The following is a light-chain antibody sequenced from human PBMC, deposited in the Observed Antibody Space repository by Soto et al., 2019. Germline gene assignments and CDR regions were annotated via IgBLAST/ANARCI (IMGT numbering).Light chain of an antibody. V-gene: IGKV3-20*01. Sequence: EIVLTQSPGSLSLSPGQRATLSCRASQSVDTTFFAWYQKKPGQAPRLLIQGASKRATGIPDRFSGSGSGTDFTLIISSLEPEDLAVYYCQQYMSSVTFGQGTKVEIK. CDR2: GAS. CDR1: QSVDTTF. J-gene: IGKJ1*01. CDR3: QQYMSSVT.